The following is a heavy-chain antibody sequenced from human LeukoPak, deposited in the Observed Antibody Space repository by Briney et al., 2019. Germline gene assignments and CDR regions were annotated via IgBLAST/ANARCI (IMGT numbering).Heavy chain of an antibody. V-gene: IGHV4-59*08. D-gene: IGHD6-19*01. Sequence: SETLSLTCTVSGGSINSYYWSWIRQPPGKGLEWIGYIYYSGSTKYNPSLKSRVTISVDTSKNQFSLKLSSVTAADTAVYYCAKGAGPPWFDPWGQGTLVTVSS. CDR3: AKGAGPPWFDP. CDR1: GGSINSYY. CDR2: IYYSGST. J-gene: IGHJ5*02.